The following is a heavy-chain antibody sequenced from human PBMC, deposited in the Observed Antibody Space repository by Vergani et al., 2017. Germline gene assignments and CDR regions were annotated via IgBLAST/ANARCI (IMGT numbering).Heavy chain of an antibody. Sequence: QLQLQQSGPGLVKPSETLFLTCTVSAESISSGSYYWGWIRQPPGKSLEWIGSIYYSGLTYYNPSLKSRVAISVDTSKNQFSLKVTSVTAADTAVYFCARQRPGSGWSPGDFDDWGQGILVTVSS. V-gene: IGHV4-39*01. J-gene: IGHJ4*02. CDR1: AESISSGSYY. D-gene: IGHD6-19*01. CDR3: ARQRPGSGWSPGDFDD. CDR2: IYYSGLT.